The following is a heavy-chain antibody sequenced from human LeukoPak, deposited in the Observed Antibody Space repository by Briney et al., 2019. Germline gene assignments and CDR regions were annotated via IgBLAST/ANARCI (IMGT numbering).Heavy chain of an antibody. CDR1: GFTFSSYW. Sequence: PGGSLRLSCAASGFTFSSYWMHWVRQAPGKGLVWVSRINSDGSSTSYADFVKGRFTISRDNAKNTLYLQMNSLRAEDTAVYYCARAGRGYYGSGSYYTSWGQGTLVTVSS. V-gene: IGHV3-74*01. CDR2: INSDGSST. D-gene: IGHD3-10*01. J-gene: IGHJ5*02. CDR3: ARAGRGYYGSGSYYTS.